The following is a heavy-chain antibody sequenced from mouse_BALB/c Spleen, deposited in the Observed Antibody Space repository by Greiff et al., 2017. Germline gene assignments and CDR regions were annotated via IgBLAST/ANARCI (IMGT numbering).Heavy chain of an antibody. CDR1: GYAFTNYL. CDR2: INPGSGGT. V-gene: IGHV1-54*01. D-gene: IGHD1-2*01. Sequence: VMLVESGAELVRPGTSVKVSCKASGYAFTNYLIEWVKQRPGQGLEWIGVINPGSGGTNYNEKFKGKATLTADKSSSTAYMQLSSLTSDDSAVYFCARSYYGYYYAMDYWGQGTSVTVSS. J-gene: IGHJ4*01. CDR3: ARSYYGYYYAMDY.